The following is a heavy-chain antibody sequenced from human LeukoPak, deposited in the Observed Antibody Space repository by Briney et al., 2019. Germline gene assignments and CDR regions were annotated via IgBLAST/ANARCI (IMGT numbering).Heavy chain of an antibody. J-gene: IGHJ4*02. CDR2: IYPGDSDT. CDR1: GYSFTSYW. V-gene: IGHV5-51*01. D-gene: IGHD6-13*01. CDR3: ARLAAAEVYYFDY. Sequence: GESLQISCKGSGYSFTSYWIGWVRQLPGKGLEWMGIIYPGDSDTRYSPSFQGQVTISADKSISTAYLQWSSLKASDTAMYYCARLAAAEVYYFDYWGQGTLVTVSS.